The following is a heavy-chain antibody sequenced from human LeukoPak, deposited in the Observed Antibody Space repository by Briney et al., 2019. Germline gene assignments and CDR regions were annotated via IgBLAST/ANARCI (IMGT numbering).Heavy chain of an antibody. D-gene: IGHD6-19*01. J-gene: IGHJ4*02. CDR2: INHSGST. CDR1: GGSFSGYY. CDR3: ARGPRAVAGEVLDY. V-gene: IGHV4-34*01. Sequence: SETLSLTCAVYGGSFSGYYWSWVRQPPGKGLEWIGEINHSGSTNYNPSLKSRVTISVDTSKNQFSLKLSSVTAADTAVYYCARGPRAVAGEVLDYWGQGTLVTVSS.